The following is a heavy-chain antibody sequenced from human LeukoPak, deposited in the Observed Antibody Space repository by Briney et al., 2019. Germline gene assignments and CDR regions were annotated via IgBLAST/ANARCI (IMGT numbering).Heavy chain of an antibody. CDR1: GFTFSSYE. D-gene: IGHD3-10*01. CDR3: ARASWFGEVLDY. V-gene: IGHV3-21*01. J-gene: IGHJ4*02. CDR2: ISSSSSYI. Sequence: GGSLRLSCAASGFTFSSYEMNWVRQAPGKGLEFVSSISSSSSYIYYADSVKGRFTISRDNAKNSLYLQLNSLRAEDTAVYYCARASWFGEVLDYWGQGTLVIVSS.